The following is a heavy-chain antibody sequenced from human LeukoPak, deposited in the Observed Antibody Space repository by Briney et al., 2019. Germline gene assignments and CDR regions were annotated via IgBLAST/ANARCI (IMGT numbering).Heavy chain of an antibody. D-gene: IGHD3-10*01. CDR1: GDSVSSNSAA. J-gene: IGHJ3*02. Sequence: SQTLSLTCAISGDSVSSNSAACTWIRQSPSRGLEWLGRTYYMSKWYNDYAVSVKSLITINPDTSKNQFSLQLNSVPPEDTAVYYCARDLTMVRGVIIDAFDIWGQGTMVTVSS. V-gene: IGHV6-1*01. CDR2: TYYMSKWYN. CDR3: ARDLTMVRGVIIDAFDI.